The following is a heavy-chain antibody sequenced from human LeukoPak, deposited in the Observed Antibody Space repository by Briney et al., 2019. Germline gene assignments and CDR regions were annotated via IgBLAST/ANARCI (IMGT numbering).Heavy chain of an antibody. Sequence: GGSLRLSCAASGFTFSSNAMSWVRQAPGKGLEWVSPIFGSGDSTYYADSVKGRFTISRDNAKNTLFLQMNSLRAEDTAVYYCARPLYDVLTANDYWGQGTLVTVSS. V-gene: IGHV3-23*01. CDR1: GFTFSSNA. CDR2: IFGSGDST. D-gene: IGHD3-9*01. J-gene: IGHJ4*02. CDR3: ARPLYDVLTANDY.